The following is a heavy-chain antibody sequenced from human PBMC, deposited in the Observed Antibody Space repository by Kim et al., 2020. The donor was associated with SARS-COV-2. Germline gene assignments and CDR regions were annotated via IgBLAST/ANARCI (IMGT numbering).Heavy chain of an antibody. CDR2: IVGSDGTT. CDR3: LTGGRCWSWDS. Sequence: GGSLRLSCTTSGFTFIGYAMSWVRQAPGKGLEWVSSIVGSDGTTYYVDSVKGRFSISRDDAKNTLYLQMNALRAEDTAAYYCLTGGRCWSWDSWGPGTLV. D-gene: IGHD3-3*01. CDR1: GFTFIGYA. V-gene: IGHV3-23*01. J-gene: IGHJ4*02.